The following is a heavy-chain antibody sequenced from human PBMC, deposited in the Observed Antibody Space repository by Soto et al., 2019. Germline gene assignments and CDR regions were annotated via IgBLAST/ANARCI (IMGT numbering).Heavy chain of an antibody. V-gene: IGHV3-30*04. CDR1: GFILKNYA. CDR3: TKSSGGSSSVGMDY. Sequence: GGSLRLSCARSGFILKNYALNWVRQAPGKGLEWVASITRDGYNKYYADSVKGRFTISRDNSRDTLSLQMTALTIEDSSVYYCTKSSGGSSSVGMDYWGQGTRVTVSS. J-gene: IGHJ4*02. D-gene: IGHD6-6*01. CDR2: ITRDGYNK.